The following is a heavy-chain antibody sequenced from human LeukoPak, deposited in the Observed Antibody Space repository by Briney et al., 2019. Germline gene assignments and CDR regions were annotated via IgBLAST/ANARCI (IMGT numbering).Heavy chain of an antibody. D-gene: IGHD2-2*01. J-gene: IGHJ6*02. CDR1: GGSISSYY. CDR2: IYTSGST. Sequence: SETLSLTCTVSGGSISSYYWSWIRQPAGKGLEWIGCIYTSGSTDYNPSLKSRVTMSVDTSKNQFSLKLSSVTAADTAVYYCARDTDIVVVPAAFYYYYGMDVWGQGTTVTVSS. CDR3: ARDTDIVVVPAAFYYYYGMDV. V-gene: IGHV4-4*07.